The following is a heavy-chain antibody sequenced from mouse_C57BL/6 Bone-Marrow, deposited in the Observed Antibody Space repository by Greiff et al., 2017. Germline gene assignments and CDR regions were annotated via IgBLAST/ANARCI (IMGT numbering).Heavy chain of an antibody. Sequence: VQLQQSGAELVKPGASVKMSCKASGYTFTSYWMNWVKQRPGQGLEWIGEIDPVNSSTNYNQKFKGKATLTVDTSSSTAYMQLSSRTSEDSAVYYCARSVAGGYFDVGGKGTTVTVSA. D-gene: IGHD1-1*01. CDR1: GYTFTSYW. CDR3: ARSVAGGYFDV. J-gene: IGHJ1*03. V-gene: IGHV1-55*01. CDR2: IDPVNSST.